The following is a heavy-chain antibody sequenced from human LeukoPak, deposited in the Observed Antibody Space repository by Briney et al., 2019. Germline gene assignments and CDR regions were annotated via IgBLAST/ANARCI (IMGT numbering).Heavy chain of an antibody. CDR1: GFSFSSHG. D-gene: IGHD6-19*01. CDR3: ARILDSAWGELGY. CDR2: IRSDRSNK. J-gene: IGHJ4*02. Sequence: PGGSLRLACAGSGFSFSSHGMRWVRQAQGEGLEWMAFIRSDRSNKYYAVSVKGRFTTSRDNSKNTLYLQMNGLRAEDTAVYYCARILDSAWGELGYWGQGTLVTVSS. V-gene: IGHV3-30*02.